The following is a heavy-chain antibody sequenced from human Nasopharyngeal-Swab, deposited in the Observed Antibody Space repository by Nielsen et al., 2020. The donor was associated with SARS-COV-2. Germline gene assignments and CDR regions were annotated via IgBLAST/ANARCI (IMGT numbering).Heavy chain of an antibody. D-gene: IGHD3-22*01. CDR1: GFTFSSYG. CDR2: ISYDGSNK. CDR3: ARDRGYYDSSGYGAKQQNLYYYYYGMDV. V-gene: IGHV3-30*03. J-gene: IGHJ6*02. Sequence: GESLKISCAASGFTFSSYGMHWVRQAPGKGLEWVAVISYDGSNKYYADSVKGRFTISRDNSKNTLYLQMNSLRAEDTAVYYCARDRGYYDSSGYGAKQQNLYYYYYGMDVWGQGTTVTVSS.